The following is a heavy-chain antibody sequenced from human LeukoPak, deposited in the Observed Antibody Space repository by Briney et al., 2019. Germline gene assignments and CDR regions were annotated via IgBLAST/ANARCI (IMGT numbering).Heavy chain of an antibody. CDR3: ARGGYYFDY. CDR1: GYTFTSYG. CDR2: ISAYNGNT. V-gene: IGHV1-18*01. Sequence: GASVKVSCKASGYTFTSYGISWVRQAPGQGLEWMGWISAYNGNTNYAQKLQGRVTMTRNTSISTAYMELSSLRSEDTAVYYCARGGYYFDYWGQGTLVTVSS. J-gene: IGHJ4*02.